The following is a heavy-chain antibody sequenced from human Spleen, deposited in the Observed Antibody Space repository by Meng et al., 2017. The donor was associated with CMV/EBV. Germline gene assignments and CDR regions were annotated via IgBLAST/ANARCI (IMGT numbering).Heavy chain of an antibody. Sequence: CTVSGGSISSSSYYWGWIRQPPGKGLEWIGSIYYSGSTYYNPSLKSRVTISVDTSKNQFSLKLSSVTAADTAVYYCAGGGYQTTPFDYWGQGTLVTVSS. V-gene: IGHV4-39*01. J-gene: IGHJ4*02. D-gene: IGHD2-15*01. CDR3: AGGGYQTTPFDY. CDR2: IYYSGST. CDR1: GGSISSSSYY.